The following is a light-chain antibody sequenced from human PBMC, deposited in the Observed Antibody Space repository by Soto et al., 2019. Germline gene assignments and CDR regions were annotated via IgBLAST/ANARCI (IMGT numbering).Light chain of an antibody. J-gene: IGKJ3*01. CDR2: GAS. V-gene: IGKV3-20*01. Sequence: EIVLTQSPGTLSLSPGERATLSCRASQSGSSSLAWYQQKPGQAPSLLIYGASSRATGIPDRFSASGSGTPLNISISRVEPEDFAVYYCQQYGGSSFNSGPGTKVYI. CDR3: QQYGGSSFN. CDR1: QSGSSS.